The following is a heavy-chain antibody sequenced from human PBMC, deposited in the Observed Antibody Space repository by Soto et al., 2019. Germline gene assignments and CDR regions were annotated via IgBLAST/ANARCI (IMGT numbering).Heavy chain of an antibody. D-gene: IGHD5-18*01. Sequence: QVQLVQSGGNVVQPGRSLRLSCAASGFTFSNYGMHWVRQAPGKGLEWLAFISHDGSNTYYADSVKGRFTISRDNSKNTMYLQRNSLRAEDTAVFYCAKEPKIQLWLHYFDYWGQGTLVTVSS. CDR3: AKEPKIQLWLHYFDY. CDR2: ISHDGSNT. J-gene: IGHJ4*02. V-gene: IGHV3-30*18. CDR1: GFTFSNYG.